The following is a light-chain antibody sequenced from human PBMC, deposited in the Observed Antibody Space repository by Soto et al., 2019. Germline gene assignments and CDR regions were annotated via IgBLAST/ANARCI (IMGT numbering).Light chain of an antibody. Sequence: QSVLTQPRSVSRSPGQSVTISCTGTSSDVGGYNYVSWYQQHPGKAPKLMIYDVSKRPSGVPDRFSGSKSGNTASLTISGLQAEDEADYYCCSYAGIDVVFGGGTKLTVL. CDR1: SSDVGGYNY. CDR2: DVS. CDR3: CSYAGIDVV. J-gene: IGLJ2*01. V-gene: IGLV2-11*01.